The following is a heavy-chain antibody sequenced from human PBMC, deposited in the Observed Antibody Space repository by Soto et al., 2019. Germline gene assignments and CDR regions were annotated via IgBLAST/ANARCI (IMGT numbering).Heavy chain of an antibody. V-gene: IGHV3-30-3*01. CDR2: ISFDGDKK. CDR3: AREDDYGYRYINYGLDV. Sequence: QAQLVESGGGVVQPGRSLRLSCAASRFTFKKYALHWVRQAPGKGLEWVAVISFDGDKKYYADSVKGRFTISRDNFKNSLWLQMNNLRLEDAALYFCAREDDYGYRYINYGLDVWGQGTTVTVSS. D-gene: IGHD4-17*01. CDR1: RFTFKKYA. J-gene: IGHJ6*02.